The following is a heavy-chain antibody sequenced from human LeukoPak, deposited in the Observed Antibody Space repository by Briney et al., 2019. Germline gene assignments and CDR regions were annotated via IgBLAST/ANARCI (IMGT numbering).Heavy chain of an antibody. Sequence: ASVKVSCKASGYSFTRYFIHWVRQAPGQGLEWMGIIIPSDGGTSYAQKCQGRVTMTRDTSTSTVYMELSSLRSEDTAVYYCARGKVVTMVRGVIITYFDYWGQGTLVTVSS. D-gene: IGHD3-10*01. CDR2: IIPSDGGT. CDR3: ARGKVVTMVRGVIITYFDY. V-gene: IGHV1-46*01. CDR1: GYSFTRYF. J-gene: IGHJ4*02.